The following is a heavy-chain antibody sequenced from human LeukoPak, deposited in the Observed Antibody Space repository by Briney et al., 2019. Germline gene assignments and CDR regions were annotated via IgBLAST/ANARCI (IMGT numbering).Heavy chain of an antibody. Sequence: PGGSLRLSCAASGFTFSSYSMNWVRQAPGKGLEWVSYISSSSTIYYADSVKGRFTISRDNAKNSLYLQMNSLRAEDTAVYYCARDLMGDYYFDYWGQGTLVTVSS. V-gene: IGHV3-48*01. J-gene: IGHJ4*02. D-gene: IGHD2-8*01. CDR1: GFTFSSYS. CDR2: ISSSSTI. CDR3: ARDLMGDYYFDY.